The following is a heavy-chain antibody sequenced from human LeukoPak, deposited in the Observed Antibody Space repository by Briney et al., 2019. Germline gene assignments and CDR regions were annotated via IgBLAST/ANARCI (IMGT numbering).Heavy chain of an antibody. CDR3: TNSDDSSGNN. J-gene: IGHJ4*02. V-gene: IGHV3-7*01. Sequence: PGGSLRLSCAASGFTFRNFWMSWVRQAPGKGLEWLANINQDGSAKYYVDSVKGRFTISRDNAKNSLYLEMNSLRGEDTAVYYCTNSDDSSGNNWGQGTLGTVSS. D-gene: IGHD3-22*01. CDR1: GFTFRNFW. CDR2: INQDGSAK.